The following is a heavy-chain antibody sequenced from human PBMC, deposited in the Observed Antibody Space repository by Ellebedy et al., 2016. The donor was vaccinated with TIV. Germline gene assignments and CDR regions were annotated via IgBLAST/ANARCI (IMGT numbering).Heavy chain of an antibody. CDR1: GGSISSSSYY. Sequence: MPSETLSLTCTVSGGSISSSSYYWGWIRQPPGKGLEWIGIIYYSGSTYYNPSLKSRVTISVDTSKNQFSLKLSSVTAADTAVYYCARQWYSSSWYSSWGQGTLVTVSS. CDR3: ARQWYSSSWYSS. D-gene: IGHD6-13*01. V-gene: IGHV4-39*01. J-gene: IGHJ4*02. CDR2: IYYSGST.